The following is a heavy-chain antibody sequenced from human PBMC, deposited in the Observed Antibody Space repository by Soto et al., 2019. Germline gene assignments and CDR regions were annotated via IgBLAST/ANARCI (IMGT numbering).Heavy chain of an antibody. D-gene: IGHD3-22*01. CDR3: AGEDRRGYYWAIDY. V-gene: IGHV4-59*03. CDR1: GGSISSYY. CDR2: IYYSGST. Sequence: PSETLSLTCTVSGGSISSYYWSWIRQPPGKGLEWIGYIYYSGSTNYNPSLKSRVTISVDTSTNTAYMELRSLRSDDTAVYYSAGEDRRGYYWAIDYWGRGTLVTVSS. J-gene: IGHJ4*02.